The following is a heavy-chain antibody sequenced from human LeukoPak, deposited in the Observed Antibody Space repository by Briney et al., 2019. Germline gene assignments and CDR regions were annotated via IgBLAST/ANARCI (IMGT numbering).Heavy chain of an antibody. J-gene: IGHJ4*02. D-gene: IGHD3-22*01. CDR3: ARDRGYDSSGYAY. CDR1: GGSISSHY. Sequence: SETLSLTCTVSGGSISSHYWTWIRQPAEKGLEWIGRIYTSGSTNYNPSLKSRVTMSVDTSKNQFSLKLSSVTAADTAVYYCARDRGYDSSGYAYWGQGTLVTVPS. CDR2: IYTSGST. V-gene: IGHV4-4*07.